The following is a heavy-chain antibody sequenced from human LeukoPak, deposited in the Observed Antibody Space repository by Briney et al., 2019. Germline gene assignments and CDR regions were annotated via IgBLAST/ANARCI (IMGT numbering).Heavy chain of an antibody. V-gene: IGHV3-33*01. D-gene: IGHD1-26*01. J-gene: IGHJ4*02. CDR3: ARPAYSGSYYWFDY. Sequence: SGRSLRLSCAPSRFTFSSYGMHWVRQAPGKGLEWVAVIWYDGSNKYYADPVKGRFTISRDNSKNTLYLQMNSLRAEDTAVYYCARPAYSGSYYWFDYWGQGTLVTVSS. CDR1: RFTFSSYG. CDR2: IWYDGSNK.